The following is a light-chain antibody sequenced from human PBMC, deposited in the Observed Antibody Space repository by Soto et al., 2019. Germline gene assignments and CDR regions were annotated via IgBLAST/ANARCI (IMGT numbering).Light chain of an antibody. CDR1: NIESKS. CDR3: QVWDTISDHYV. Sequence: SYELTQPPSVSVAPGQTARITCGGNNIESKSVHWYQQRPGQAPVLVIYVDSDRPSGIPDRFSASTSGNTAALTLSSVEAGDEADYYCQVWDTISDHYVFGSGTQLTVL. J-gene: IGLJ1*01. CDR2: VDS. V-gene: IGLV3-21*02.